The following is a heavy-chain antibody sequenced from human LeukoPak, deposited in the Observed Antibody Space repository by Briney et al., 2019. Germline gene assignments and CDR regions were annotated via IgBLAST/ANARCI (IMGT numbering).Heavy chain of an antibody. CDR3: AREALMVRGVILYYFDY. CDR1: GFTFSSYG. V-gene: IGHV3-33*01. Sequence: PGGSLRLSCAASGFTFSSYGMHWVRQAPGKGLEWVAVIWYDGSNKYYADSVKGRFTIPRDNSKNTLYLQMNSLRAEDTAVYYCAREALMVRGVILYYFDYWGQGTLVTVSS. CDR2: IWYDGSNK. D-gene: IGHD3-10*01. J-gene: IGHJ4*02.